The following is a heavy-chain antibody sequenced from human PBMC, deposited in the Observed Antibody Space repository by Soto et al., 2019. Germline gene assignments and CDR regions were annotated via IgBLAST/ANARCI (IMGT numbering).Heavy chain of an antibody. CDR2: IYYSGNT. D-gene: IGHD3-9*01. CDR1: GGSISSSSYY. CDR3: ASSLRYFDWLLSFYWFDP. V-gene: IGHV4-39*02. Sequence: SETLSLTCTVSGGSISSSSYYWGWICQPPGKGLEWIGSIYYSGNTYYNPSLKSRVTISVDTSKNHFSLKLSSVTAADTAVYNCASSLRYFDWLLSFYWFDPWGQGTLVTVSS. J-gene: IGHJ5*02.